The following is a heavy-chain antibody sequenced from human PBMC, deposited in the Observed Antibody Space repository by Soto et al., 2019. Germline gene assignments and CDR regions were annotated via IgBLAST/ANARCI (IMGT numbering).Heavy chain of an antibody. D-gene: IGHD2-8*02. V-gene: IGHV4-59*12. CDR1: GDSISSYY. J-gene: IGHJ4*02. CDR3: ARDTFNTGLYFDY. Sequence: QVQLQESGPGLVKPSETLSLTCTVSGDSISSYYWNWIRQPPGKGLEWIGYIYSSGHTHYNPSLKSRVTMSLDTSKNQFSLLLNSVPAADTAVYYCARDTFNTGLYFDYWGRGILVTVSS. CDR2: IYSSGHT.